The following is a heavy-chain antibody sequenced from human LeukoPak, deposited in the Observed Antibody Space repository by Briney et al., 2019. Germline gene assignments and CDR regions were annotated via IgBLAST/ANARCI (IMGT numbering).Heavy chain of an antibody. V-gene: IGHV1-69*13. CDR3: AKDRPFPYGMDV. Sequence: GASVKVSCKASGGTFSSYAISWVRQAPGQGLEWMGGIIPIFGTANYAQKFQGRVTITADESTSTAYMELSSLRSEDTALYYCAKDRPFPYGMDVWGQGTTVTVSS. CDR1: GGTFSSYA. CDR2: IIPIFGTA. J-gene: IGHJ6*02.